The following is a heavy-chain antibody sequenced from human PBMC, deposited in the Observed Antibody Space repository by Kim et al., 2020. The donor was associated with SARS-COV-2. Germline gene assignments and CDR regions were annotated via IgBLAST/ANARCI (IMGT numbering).Heavy chain of an antibody. Sequence: SQTLSLTCAISGDSVSSNSAAWNWIRQSPSRGLERLGRTYYRSKWYNDYAVSVKSRITIDPDTSKNQFSLQLNSVTPEDTAVYYCARDSYSSGWYGTLHYYYGMDVWGQGTTVTVSS. D-gene: IGHD6-19*01. J-gene: IGHJ6*02. CDR2: TYYRSKWYN. CDR1: GDSVSSNSAA. CDR3: ARDSYSSGWYGTLHYYYGMDV. V-gene: IGHV6-1*01.